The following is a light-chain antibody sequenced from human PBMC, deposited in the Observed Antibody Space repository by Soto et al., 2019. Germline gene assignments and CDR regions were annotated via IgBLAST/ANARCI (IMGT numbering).Light chain of an antibody. J-gene: IGLJ1*01. CDR3: CSYAGSSTFYV. CDR2: EVS. V-gene: IGLV2-23*02. CDR1: SSDVGNYNL. Sequence: QSLLTQPASVSGSPGQSITVSCTGTSSDVGNYNLVSWYQQHPDKAPKLMIYEVSKRPAGVSNRFSGSKSGNTASLTISGLQAEDEADYYCCSYAGSSTFYVFGTGTKVTVL.